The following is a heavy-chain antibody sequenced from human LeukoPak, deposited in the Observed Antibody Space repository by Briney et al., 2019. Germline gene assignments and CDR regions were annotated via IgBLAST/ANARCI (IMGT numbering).Heavy chain of an antibody. J-gene: IGHJ4*02. CDR2: IWSDGNNK. CDR1: GFTFSSYT. Sequence: GGSLRLSCAAPGFTFSSYTMHWVRQAPGKGLEWVAIIWSDGNNKYYADSVEGRFTISRDTSKNTLFLQMNSLRAEDTAVYYCARGQPGVAAAGNLDYWGQGTLVTVSS. CDR3: ARGQPGVAAAGNLDY. V-gene: IGHV3-33*01. D-gene: IGHD6-13*01.